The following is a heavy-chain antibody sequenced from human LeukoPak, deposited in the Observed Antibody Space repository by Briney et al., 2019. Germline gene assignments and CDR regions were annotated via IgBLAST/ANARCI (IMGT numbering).Heavy chain of an antibody. Sequence: GGSLRLSCAASGFTFSTYEMNWVRQAPGKGLEWVSYISSSGSTIYYADSVKGRFTISRDNAKNSLYLQMNSLRAEDTAVYYCARDLPYGSGWYDFDHWGQGTLVTVSS. J-gene: IGHJ4*02. CDR1: GFTFSTYE. D-gene: IGHD6-19*01. V-gene: IGHV3-48*03. CDR3: ARDLPYGSGWYDFDH. CDR2: ISSSGSTI.